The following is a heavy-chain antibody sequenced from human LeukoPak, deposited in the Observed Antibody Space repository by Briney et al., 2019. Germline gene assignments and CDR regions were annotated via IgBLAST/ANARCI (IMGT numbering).Heavy chain of an antibody. CDR1: GYTFSAYY. D-gene: IGHD3-10*01. CDR3: ARALLWFGEPSHIDY. Sequence: ASVTVSCKASGYTFSAYYMHWVRQAPGQGLEWMGWINPNSGGTNYAQKLQGRVTMTTDTSTSTAYMELRSLRSDDTAVYYCARALLWFGEPSHIDYWGQGTLVTASS. CDR2: INPNSGGT. V-gene: IGHV1-2*02. J-gene: IGHJ4*02.